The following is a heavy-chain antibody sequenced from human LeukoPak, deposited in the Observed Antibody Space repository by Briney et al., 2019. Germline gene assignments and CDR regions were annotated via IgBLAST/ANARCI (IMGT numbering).Heavy chain of an antibody. D-gene: IGHD2-2*01. CDR2: ISSSGSTI. CDR3: ARSITSSPFPYYYYGMDV. V-gene: IGHV3-48*03. J-gene: IGHJ6*04. CDR1: GFTFSSYE. Sequence: GGSLRLSCAASGFTFSSYEMNWVRQAPGKGLEWVSYISSSGSTIYYADSVKGRFTISRDNAKTSLYLQMNSLRAEDTAVYYCARSITSSPFPYYYYGMDVWGKGTTVTASS.